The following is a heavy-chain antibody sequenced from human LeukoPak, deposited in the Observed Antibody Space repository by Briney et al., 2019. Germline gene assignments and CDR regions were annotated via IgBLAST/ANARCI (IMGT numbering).Heavy chain of an antibody. CDR1: GLTFISYW. Sequence: GGSLRLSCAASGLTFISYWMHWVRQAPGKGLVWVSRINGDGISTSYADSVKGRFTISRDNAKNTLYLQMTSLRAEDTAVYYCATNTLGGSDYWGQGTLVTVSS. CDR3: ATNTLGGSDY. CDR2: INGDGIST. D-gene: IGHD3-10*01. J-gene: IGHJ4*02. V-gene: IGHV3-74*01.